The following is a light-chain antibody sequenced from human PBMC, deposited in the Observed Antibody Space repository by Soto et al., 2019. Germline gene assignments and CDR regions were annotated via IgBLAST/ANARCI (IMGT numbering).Light chain of an antibody. J-gene: IGKJ3*01. CDR3: QLFNSYSRVT. Sequence: GDRVTITCRASQGISSALAWYQQKPGKAPKLLIYDASSLESGVPSRFSGSGSGTDFTLTISSLQPEDFATYYCQLFNSYSRVTFGPGTKVDIK. V-gene: IGKV1-13*02. CDR1: QGISSA. CDR2: DAS.